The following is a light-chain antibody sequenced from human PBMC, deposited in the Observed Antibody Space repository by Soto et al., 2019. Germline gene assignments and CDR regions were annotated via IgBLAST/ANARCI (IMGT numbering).Light chain of an antibody. J-gene: IGLJ1*01. V-gene: IGLV2-14*01. CDR3: SSYTSSITYV. CDR1: SSDVGRYNY. Sequence: QSALTQPASVSGSPGQSITISCTGTSSDVGRYNYVSWYQQHPGKAPKLMIYEVNSRPSGISYRFSGSKSGNTASLTISGLQAEDEADYYCSSYTSSITYVFGPGTKLTVL. CDR2: EVN.